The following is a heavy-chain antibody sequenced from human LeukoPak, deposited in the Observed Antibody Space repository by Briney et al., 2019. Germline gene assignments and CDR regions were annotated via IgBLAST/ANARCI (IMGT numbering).Heavy chain of an antibody. D-gene: IGHD6-25*01. CDR1: VGSISSYY. CDR3: ARRAPYSSGDYFDY. J-gene: IGHJ4*02. Sequence: ASETLSLTCTVSVGSISSYYWSWIRQPPGKGLEWIGYIYTSGSTNYNPSLKSRVTISVDTSKNQFSLKLSSVTAAETAVYYCARRAPYSSGDYFDYWGQGTLVAVSS. CDR2: IYTSGST. V-gene: IGHV4-4*09.